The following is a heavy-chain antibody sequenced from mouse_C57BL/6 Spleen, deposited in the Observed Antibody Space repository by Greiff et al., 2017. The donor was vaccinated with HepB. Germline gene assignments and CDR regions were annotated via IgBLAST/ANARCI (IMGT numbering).Heavy chain of an antibody. J-gene: IGHJ1*03. CDR2: INPSTGGT. CDR3: ARKHVRGIYWYFDV. CDR1: GYSFTGYY. V-gene: IGHV1-42*01. Sequence: EVQLQQSGPELVKPGASVKISCKASGYSFTGYYMNWVKQSPEKSLEWIGEINPSTGGTTYNQKFKAKATLTVDKSSSTAYMQLKSLTSEDSAVYYCARKHVRGIYWYFDVWGTGTTVTVSS.